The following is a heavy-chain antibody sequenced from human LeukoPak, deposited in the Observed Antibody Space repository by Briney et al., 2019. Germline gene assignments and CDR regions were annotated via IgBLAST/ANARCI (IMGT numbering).Heavy chain of an antibody. CDR1: GFTFSSYG. CDR2: IWYDGSNK. D-gene: IGHD7-27*01. V-gene: IGHV3-33*01. CDR3: ARDFKGLSGAC. J-gene: IGHJ3*01. Sequence: GRSLRLSCAASGFTFSSYGMHWVRQAPGKGLEWVAVIWYDGSNKCYADSVKGRFTISRDNSKNTLYLQMNSLRAEDTAVYYCARDFKGLSGACWGQGTMVTVSS.